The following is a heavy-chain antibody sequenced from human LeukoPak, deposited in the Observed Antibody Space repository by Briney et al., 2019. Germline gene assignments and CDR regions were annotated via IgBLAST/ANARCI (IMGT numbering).Heavy chain of an antibody. CDR1: GGSTSTYY. CDR3: ARGGRNGGGWPYFDY. Sequence: SETLSLTCTVSGGSTSTYYWSWIRQPPGKGLEWIGYIYYSETTNYNPSLTSRVTISLDTSKNRFSLKLNSVTAADTAVYYCARGGRNGGGWPYFDYWGQGTLVTVSS. D-gene: IGHD1-1*01. J-gene: IGHJ4*02. V-gene: IGHV4-59*01. CDR2: IYYSETT.